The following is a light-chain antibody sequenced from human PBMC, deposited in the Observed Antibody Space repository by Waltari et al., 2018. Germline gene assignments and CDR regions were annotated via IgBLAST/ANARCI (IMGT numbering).Light chain of an antibody. CDR1: QSISSY. Sequence: DIQMTQSPSSLSASVGDRVTITCRASQSISSYLNWYQQKPGKAPKLLIDAASSLQSGVPSRFSGSGSGTDFTLTISSLQPEDFATYYCQQSYRFGGGTKVEIK. V-gene: IGKV1-39*01. CDR3: QQSYR. J-gene: IGKJ4*01. CDR2: AAS.